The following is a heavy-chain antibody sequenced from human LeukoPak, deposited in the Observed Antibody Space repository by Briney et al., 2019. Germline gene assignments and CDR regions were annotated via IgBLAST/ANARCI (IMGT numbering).Heavy chain of an antibody. CDR3: ARGVMGLATDY. CDR1: GYTFTSYA. V-gene: IGHV1-3*01. J-gene: IGHJ4*02. D-gene: IGHD6-19*01. CDR2: INAGNGDT. Sequence: ASVKVSCKASGYTFTSYAMHWVRQAPGQRLEWMGWINAGNGDTKYSQKFQGRVTITRDTSASTAYMELSSLRSEDTAVYYCARGVMGLATDYWGQGTLVTVSS.